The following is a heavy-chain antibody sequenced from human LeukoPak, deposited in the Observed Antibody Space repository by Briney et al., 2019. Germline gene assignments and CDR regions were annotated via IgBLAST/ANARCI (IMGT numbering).Heavy chain of an antibody. CDR1: GYTFNNYG. Sequence: PSASVKVSCKASGYTFNNYGISWVRQAPGQGLEWMGWVTSYNGDTNYAQKFQGRVTMSADTATSTAYMELRSLRFDDTAIYYCAKDWHILTGRNCFDPWGQGTLVTVSS. D-gene: IGHD3-9*01. J-gene: IGHJ5*02. CDR3: AKDWHILTGRNCFDP. CDR2: VTSYNGDT. V-gene: IGHV1-18*01.